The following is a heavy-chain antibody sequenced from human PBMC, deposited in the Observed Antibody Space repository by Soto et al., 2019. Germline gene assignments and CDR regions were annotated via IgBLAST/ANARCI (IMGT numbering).Heavy chain of an antibody. CDR1: GFTFSSYG. CDR3: AKDSMRSRKNAFDI. CDR2: ISYDGSNK. Sequence: QVQLVESGGGVVQPGRSLRLSCAASGFTFSSYGMHWVRQAPGKGLEWVAVISYDGSNKYYADSVKGRFTISRDNSKNTLYLQMNSLRTEDTAVYYCAKDSMRSRKNAFDIWGQGTMVTVSS. V-gene: IGHV3-30*18. J-gene: IGHJ3*02.